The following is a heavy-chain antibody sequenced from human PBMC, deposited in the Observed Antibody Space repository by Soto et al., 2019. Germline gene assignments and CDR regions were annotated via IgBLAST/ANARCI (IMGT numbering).Heavy chain of an antibody. CDR1: GFTFTSST. J-gene: IGHJ4*02. V-gene: IGHV1-58*01. CDR3: AAGDYYDSSGYSSDY. CDR2: IVVGSGNT. D-gene: IGHD3-22*01. Sequence: ASVKVSCKASGFTFTSSTVQWVRQARGQRLEWIGWIVVGSGNTIYAQKFQERVTITRDMSTSTAYMELSSLRSEDTAVYYCAAGDYYDSSGYSSDYWGQGTLVTVSS.